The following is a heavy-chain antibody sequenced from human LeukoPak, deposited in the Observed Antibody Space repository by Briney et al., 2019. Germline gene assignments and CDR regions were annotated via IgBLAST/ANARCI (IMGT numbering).Heavy chain of an antibody. J-gene: IGHJ3*02. Sequence: SETLSLTCAVYGGSFSGYYWSWIRQPPGKGLEWSGEINHSGSTNYNPSLKSRVTISVDTSKNQFSLKLSSVTAADTAVYYCARGGVTMVRGVIIGDAFDIWGQGPMVTVSS. D-gene: IGHD3-10*01. CDR2: INHSGST. CDR3: ARGGVTMVRGVIIGDAFDI. CDR1: GGSFSGYY. V-gene: IGHV4-34*01.